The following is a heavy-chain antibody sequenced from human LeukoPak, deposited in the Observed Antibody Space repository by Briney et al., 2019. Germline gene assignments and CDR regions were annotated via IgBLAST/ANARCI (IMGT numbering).Heavy chain of an antibody. Sequence: LRLSCAGSGFTFSDHYMDWVRQAPGKGLEWIGEIHQSGSTNYNPSLKSRVTMSVDKSKNQFSLQVRSVTAADTAVYYCTRTSVFGVVIMPFDFWGQGTLVSVSS. CDR3: TRTSVFGVVIMPFDF. CDR1: GFTFSDHY. J-gene: IGHJ4*02. D-gene: IGHD3-3*01. CDR2: IHQSGST. V-gene: IGHV4-34*01.